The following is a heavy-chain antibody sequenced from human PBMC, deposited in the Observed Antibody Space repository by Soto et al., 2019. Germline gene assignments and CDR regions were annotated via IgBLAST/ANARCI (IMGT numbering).Heavy chain of an antibody. Sequence: NHXGSLKLSCEASGFTFTDALMSWVRQAPGKGLEWVGRIKSKGSGGTIDYAAPVKGRFTISRDDSRNTLYLQMNSLRTDETAVYWCTWMTSVTTLDQWGQGTLVTVSS. CDR3: TWMTSVTTLDQ. V-gene: IGHV3-15*01. J-gene: IGHJ4*02. D-gene: IGHD4-17*01. CDR2: IKSKGSGGTI. CDR1: GFTFTDAL.